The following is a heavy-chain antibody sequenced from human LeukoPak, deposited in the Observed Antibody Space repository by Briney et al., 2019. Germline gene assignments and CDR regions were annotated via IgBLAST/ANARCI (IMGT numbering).Heavy chain of an antibody. CDR3: ARGPTRANSSDY. V-gene: IGHV4-39*01. CDR1: GGSISSSSYY. J-gene: IGHJ4*02. Sequence: SETLSLTCTVSGGSISSSSYYWGWIRQPPGKGLEWIGSIYYSGSTYYNPSLKSRVTISVDTSKNQFSLKLSSVTAADTAMYYCARGPTRANSSDYWGQGTLVTVSS. CDR2: IYYSGST. D-gene: IGHD2/OR15-2a*01.